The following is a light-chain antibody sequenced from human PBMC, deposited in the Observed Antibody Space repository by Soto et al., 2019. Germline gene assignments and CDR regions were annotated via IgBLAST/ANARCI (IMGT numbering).Light chain of an antibody. CDR2: DAS. CDR1: QSVSSY. J-gene: IGKJ1*01. V-gene: IGKV3-11*01. Sequence: EIVLTQSPATLSLSPGERATLSCRASQSVSSYLACYQQKPGQAPRLLIYDASNRATGIPARFSGSGSGTDFTLTISSLEPEDFAVYYCQQRSNWPRRTFGQGTKVEIK. CDR3: QQRSNWPRRT.